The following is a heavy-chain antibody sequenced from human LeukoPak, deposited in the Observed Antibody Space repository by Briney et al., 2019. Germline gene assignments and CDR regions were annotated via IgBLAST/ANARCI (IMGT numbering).Heavy chain of an antibody. CDR1: GYTFTIYA. CDR3: AQGSGYTLDAFDI. D-gene: IGHD3-22*01. J-gene: IGHJ3*02. CDR2: VNAGNGNT. Sequence: GASVNVSCKASGYTFTIYAMHWVRQAPGQRLEWMGWVNAGNGNTKYSQKFQGGVTITRDTSASTAYMELSSLRSEDTAVYYCAQGSGYTLDAFDIWGQGTMVTVSS. V-gene: IGHV1-3*01.